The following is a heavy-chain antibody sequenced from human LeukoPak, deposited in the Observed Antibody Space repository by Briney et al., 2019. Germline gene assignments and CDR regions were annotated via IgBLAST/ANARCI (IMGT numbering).Heavy chain of an antibody. CDR2: ISWNSGSI. CDR1: GFTFDDYA. J-gene: IGHJ4*02. V-gene: IGHV3-9*01. CDR3: ARDSLYCSGGSCYSDNWPSGLDY. D-gene: IGHD2-15*01. Sequence: PGGSLRLSCAASGFTFDDYAMHWVRQAPGKGLEWVSGISWNSGSIGYADSVKGRFTISRVNSKNTLYLQMNSLRAEDTAVYYCARDSLYCSGGSCYSDNWPSGLDYWGQGTLVTVSS.